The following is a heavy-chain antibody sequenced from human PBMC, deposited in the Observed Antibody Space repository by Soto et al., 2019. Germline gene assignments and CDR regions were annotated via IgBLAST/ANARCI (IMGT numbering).Heavy chain of an antibody. Sequence: QVQLVQSGAEVKKPGASVKVSCKASGYTFTSYGISWVRQAPGQGLEWMGWISAYNGNTNYAQKLQGRDTMTTDTSTSTPYMELRSLRSGDTAGYYCARDLELYYDFWSGYWASDYWGQGTLVTVSS. J-gene: IGHJ4*02. CDR3: ARDLELYYDFWSGYWASDY. CDR1: GYTFTSYG. D-gene: IGHD3-3*01. V-gene: IGHV1-18*04. CDR2: ISAYNGNT.